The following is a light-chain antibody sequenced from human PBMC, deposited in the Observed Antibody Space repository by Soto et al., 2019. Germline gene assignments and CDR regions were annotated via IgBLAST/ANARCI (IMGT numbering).Light chain of an antibody. CDR1: QSLSND. CDR2: DAS. Sequence: EIVLTQSPATLSLSPGERATLSCRARQSLSNDLAWSQQKPGQAPRIVIYDASSSAAGIPARSSGSGYGTDFTLTISSLEPEDFAVYYCQQRGHWPPYTFGQGTKLEIK. J-gene: IGKJ2*01. V-gene: IGKV3-11*01. CDR3: QQRGHWPPYT.